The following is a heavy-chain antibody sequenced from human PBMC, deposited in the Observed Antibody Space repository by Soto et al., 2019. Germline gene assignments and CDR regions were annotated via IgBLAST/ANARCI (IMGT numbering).Heavy chain of an antibody. CDR2: MNPNSGNT. J-gene: IGHJ5*02. D-gene: IGHD3-3*01. CDR1: GYTFTSYD. V-gene: IGHV1-8*01. CDR3: ARGAVIQLRFLEWLRYWFDP. Sequence: ASVKVSCKASGYTFTSYDINWVRQATGQGLEWMGWMNPNSGNTGYAQKFQGRVTMTRNTSISTAYTELSSLRSEDTAVYYCARGAVIQLRFLEWLRYWFDPWGQGTLVTVSS.